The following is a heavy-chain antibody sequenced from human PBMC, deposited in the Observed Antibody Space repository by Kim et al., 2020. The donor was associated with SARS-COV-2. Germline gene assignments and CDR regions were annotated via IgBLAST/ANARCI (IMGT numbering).Heavy chain of an antibody. J-gene: IGHJ4*02. CDR3: ARGAGSVSFDF. Sequence: TYYAESVKGRFSLSRDNSKNPIYLQMDTLRAEDSGVYYCARGAGSVSFDFRGQGTLVTVSS. CDR2: T. D-gene: IGHD2-15*01. V-gene: IGHV3-53*01.